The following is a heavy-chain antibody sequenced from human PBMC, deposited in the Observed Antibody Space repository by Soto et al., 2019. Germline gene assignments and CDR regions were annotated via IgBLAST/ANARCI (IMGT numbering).Heavy chain of an antibody. Sequence: PSDTLSLTCTISGVSISSGKWWSWVRQPPGEGLEWIGEIFHTGNTDYKPSLKSRVSILVDKSKNQFSLNLDSVTAADTAVYYCARNLFDSRGYPPEVWGQGILVTVSS. J-gene: IGHJ4*02. CDR3: ARNLFDSRGYPPEV. D-gene: IGHD3-22*01. CDR1: GVSISSGKW. CDR2: IFHTGNT. V-gene: IGHV4-4*02.